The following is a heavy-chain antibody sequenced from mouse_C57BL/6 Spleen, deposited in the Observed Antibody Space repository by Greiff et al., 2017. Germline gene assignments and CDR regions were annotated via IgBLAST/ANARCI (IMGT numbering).Heavy chain of an antibody. V-gene: IGHV1-54*01. Sequence: VQLQQSGAELVRPGTSVKVSCKASGYAFTNYLIEWVKQRPGQGLEWIGVINPGSGGTNYNEKCKGKATLTADKSSSTAYMQLSSLTSEDSAVYFCARWGYYDYGAFAYWGQGTLVTVSA. CDR3: ARWGYYDYGAFAY. CDR1: GYAFTNYL. D-gene: IGHD2-4*01. J-gene: IGHJ3*01. CDR2: INPGSGGT.